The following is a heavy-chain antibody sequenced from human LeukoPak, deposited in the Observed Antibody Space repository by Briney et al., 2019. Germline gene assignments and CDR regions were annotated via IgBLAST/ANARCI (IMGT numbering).Heavy chain of an antibody. CDR1: GFTFGDYA. J-gene: IGHJ4*02. CDR2: IRSKAYGETA. D-gene: IGHD1-1*01. CDR3: TRDRGAYNLYDY. V-gene: IGHV3-49*03. Sequence: GGSLRLSCTASGFTFGDYAMSWIRQAPGKGLEWVGFIRSKAYGETADYAASVKGRFTISRDDSKAIAYLQMNSLKTEDTAVYHCTRDRGAYNLYDYWGQGTLATVSS.